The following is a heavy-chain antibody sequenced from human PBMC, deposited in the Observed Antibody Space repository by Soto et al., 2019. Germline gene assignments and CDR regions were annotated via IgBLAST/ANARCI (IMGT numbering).Heavy chain of an antibody. J-gene: IGHJ1*01. CDR3: VRGVLS. V-gene: IGHV4-31*03. CDR1: GGSISSGVYY. CDR2: IHHSGST. Sequence: QVQLQESGPGLVKASQTLSLTCNVSGGSISSGVYYWPWIRQHPGKGLEWIGNIHHSGSTFYNPSLKSRVSISVDTSKNQFSLKLSSVTAADTAVYFCVRGVLSWGQGTLVTVSS. D-gene: IGHD3-10*01.